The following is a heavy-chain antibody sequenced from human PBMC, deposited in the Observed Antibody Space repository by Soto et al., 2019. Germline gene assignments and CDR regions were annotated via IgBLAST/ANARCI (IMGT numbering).Heavy chain of an antibody. CDR1: GFTFSNYG. Sequence: GGSLRLSCAASGFTFSNYGMHWVRQAPGKGLEWVAIIWHDGNNKYYADSVRGRFIISRDNSKNRLYLQMNSLRAEDTAVYYCASDLVGASDSYGLDVWGQGTPATVSS. CDR3: ASDLVGASDSYGLDV. J-gene: IGHJ6*02. V-gene: IGHV3-33*01. CDR2: IWHDGNNK. D-gene: IGHD1-26*01.